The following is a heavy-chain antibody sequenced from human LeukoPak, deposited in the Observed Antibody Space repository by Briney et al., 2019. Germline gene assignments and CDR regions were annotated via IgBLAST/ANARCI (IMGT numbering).Heavy chain of an antibody. Sequence: SETLSLTCTVSGGSISNYYWSWIRQPPGKGLEWIGYIYYSGSTNYNPSLKSRVTISVDTSKNQFSLKLSSVTAADTAVYYCARAKTAAGTRHSDYWGQGTLVTVSS. V-gene: IGHV4-59*01. CDR1: GGSISNYY. CDR2: IYYSGST. J-gene: IGHJ4*02. D-gene: IGHD6-13*01. CDR3: ARAKTAAGTRHSDY.